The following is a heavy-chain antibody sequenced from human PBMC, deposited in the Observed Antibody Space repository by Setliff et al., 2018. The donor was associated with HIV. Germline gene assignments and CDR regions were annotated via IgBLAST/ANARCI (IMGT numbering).Heavy chain of an antibody. CDR3: AGGRGVYDYVWGSYRYKGAFDI. J-gene: IGHJ3*02. CDR1: GGSFSGYY. CDR2: INHSGST. V-gene: IGHV4-34*01. D-gene: IGHD3-16*02. Sequence: PSETLSLTCAVYGGSFSGYYWSWIRQPPGKGLEWIGEINHSGSTNYNPSLKSRVTISVDTSKNQFSLKLSSVTAADTAVYYCAGGRGVYDYVWGSYRYKGAFDIWGQGTMVTVSS.